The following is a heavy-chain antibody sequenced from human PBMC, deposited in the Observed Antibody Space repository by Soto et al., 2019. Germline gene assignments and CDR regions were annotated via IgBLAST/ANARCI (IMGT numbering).Heavy chain of an antibody. J-gene: IGHJ6*02. CDR3: ARELYGMDV. Sequence: QVQLVESGGGVVQPGRSLRLSCAASGFTFSSYAMHWVRQAPGKGLEWVAVISYDGSNKYYADSVKGRFTISRDNSKNTLHLQMNSLTAQDTAVYYCARELYGMDVWGQGTTVTVSS. CDR1: GFTFSSYA. CDR2: ISYDGSNK. V-gene: IGHV3-30-3*01.